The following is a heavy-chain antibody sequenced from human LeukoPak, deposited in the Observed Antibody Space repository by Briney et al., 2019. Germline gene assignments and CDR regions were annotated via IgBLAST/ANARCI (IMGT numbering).Heavy chain of an antibody. J-gene: IGHJ4*02. CDR2: ISSSSSTI. Sequence: PGGSLRLSCAASGFTFSSYSMNWVRQAPGQGLEWVSYISSSSSTIYYADSVKGRFTISRDNAKNSLYLQMNSLRAEDTAVYYCARGTPGYCSGGSCYPSWGQGTLVTVSS. CDR3: ARGTPGYCSGGSCYPS. D-gene: IGHD2-15*01. CDR1: GFTFSSYS. V-gene: IGHV3-48*01.